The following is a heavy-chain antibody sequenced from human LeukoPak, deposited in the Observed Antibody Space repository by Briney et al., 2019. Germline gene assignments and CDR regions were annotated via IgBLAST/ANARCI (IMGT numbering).Heavy chain of an antibody. J-gene: IGHJ3*02. CDR1: GGSISSYY. V-gene: IGHV4-59*08. CDR2: ILNSGIT. D-gene: IGHD3-3*01. CDR3: ARRHKYDFWSGYYQTANDAFDI. Sequence: SETLSLTCTVSGGSISSYYWSWIRQSPGKGLEWIGYILNSGITNYNPSLRSRVTISVDTSKNQFSLKMSSVTAADTAVYYCARRHKYDFWSGYYQTANDAFDIWGQGTMVTVSS.